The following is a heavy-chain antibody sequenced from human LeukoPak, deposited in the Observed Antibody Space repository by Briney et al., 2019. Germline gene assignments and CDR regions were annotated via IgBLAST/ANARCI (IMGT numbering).Heavy chain of an antibody. V-gene: IGHV3-48*01. Sequence: PGGSLRLSCAASGFTFNSFSMNWVRQAPGKGLEWVSYISSSGSAIYYADSVQGRFTISRDNAKNSLYLQMNSLRAEDTAVYYCARVQTPRYYGMGVWGQGTTVTVSS. CDR3: ARVQTPRYYGMGV. CDR2: ISSSGSAI. D-gene: IGHD4-23*01. J-gene: IGHJ6*02. CDR1: GFTFNSFS.